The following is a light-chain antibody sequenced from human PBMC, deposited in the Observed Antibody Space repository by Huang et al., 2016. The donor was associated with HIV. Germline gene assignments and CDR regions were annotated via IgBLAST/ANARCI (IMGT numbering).Light chain of an antibody. J-gene: IGKJ4*01. V-gene: IGKV1-39*01. Sequence: DIQMTQSPSSLSASVGDRVTIACRASQSIGTDLKWYQQKPGKAPRLLIHVASSLQSGVPSRFSGSGSGTDFTLTISSLQPEDFATYYCQQSYSALGLTFGGGTKVEIK. CDR1: QSIGTD. CDR3: QQSYSALGLT. CDR2: VAS.